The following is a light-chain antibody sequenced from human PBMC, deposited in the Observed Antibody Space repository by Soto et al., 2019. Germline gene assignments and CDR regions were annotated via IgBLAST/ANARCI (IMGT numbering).Light chain of an antibody. CDR3: HQRFSWPRT. Sequence: EIVLTQSPATLSLSPGARGTLSCRAIQSIDTSVAWYQQRPGQAPRLLSYDASNRATGIPARFSGSGSGTDFTLTISSLEPEYFAVYYGHQRFSWPRTFGEGTKAEIK. V-gene: IGKV3-11*01. J-gene: IGKJ1*01. CDR1: QSIDTS. CDR2: DAS.